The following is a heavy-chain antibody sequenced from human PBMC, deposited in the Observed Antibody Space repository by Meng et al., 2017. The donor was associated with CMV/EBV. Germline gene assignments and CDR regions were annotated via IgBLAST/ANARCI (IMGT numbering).Heavy chain of an antibody. CDR2: IKQDGSEK. Sequence: GESLKISCAASGFTFSSYWMSWVRQAPGKGLEWVANIKQDGSEKYYVDSVKGRFTISRDNAKNSLYLQMNSLRAEDTAVYYCARSRSGGGWYYFDYWGQGTLVTVSS. D-gene: IGHD6-19*01. CDR1: GFTFSSYW. CDR3: ARSRSGGGWYYFDY. V-gene: IGHV3-7*01. J-gene: IGHJ4*02.